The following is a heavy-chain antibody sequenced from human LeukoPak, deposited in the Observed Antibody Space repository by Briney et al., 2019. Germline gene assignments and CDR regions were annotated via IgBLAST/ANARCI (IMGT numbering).Heavy chain of an antibody. CDR1: GFTFSSYS. J-gene: IGHJ4*02. CDR2: ISSSSSTI. D-gene: IGHD3-22*01. CDR3: ARVWSSGYTKDY. Sequence: PGGSVRLSCAASGFTFSSYSIDWVRQAPGRGLEWLPYISSSSSTIYYADSVKGRFTISRDNAKNSVYLQMNSLRAEDTAVYYCARVWSSGYTKDYWGQGTLVTVSS. V-gene: IGHV3-48*04.